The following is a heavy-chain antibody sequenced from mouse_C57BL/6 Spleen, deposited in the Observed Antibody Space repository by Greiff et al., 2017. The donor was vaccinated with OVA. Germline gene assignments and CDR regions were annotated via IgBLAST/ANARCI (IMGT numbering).Heavy chain of an antibody. CDR2: IHPNSGST. CDR3: ARDDYDVLFAY. J-gene: IGHJ3*01. D-gene: IGHD2-4*01. V-gene: IGHV1-64*01. CDR1: GYTFTSYW. Sequence: QVQLQQPGAELVKPGASVKLSCKASGYTFTSYWMHWVKQRPGQGLEWIGMIHPNSGSTNYNEKFKSKATLTVDKSSSTAYMQLSSLTSEYSAVYYCARDDYDVLFAYWGQGTLVTVSA.